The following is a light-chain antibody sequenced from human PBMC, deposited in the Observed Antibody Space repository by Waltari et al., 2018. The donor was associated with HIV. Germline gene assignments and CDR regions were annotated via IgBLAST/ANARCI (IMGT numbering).Light chain of an antibody. CDR3: MQALQAHS. CDR2: KTS. Sequence: ISCRSSQTLLYSDGYKYLDWYQQKPGQSPRLLIYKTSNRASGVSDRFSGSASGTDFTLRISRVEAEDVGVYYCMQALQAHSFGQGTKLEIK. CDR1: QTLLYSDGYKY. J-gene: IGKJ2*01. V-gene: IGKV2-28*01.